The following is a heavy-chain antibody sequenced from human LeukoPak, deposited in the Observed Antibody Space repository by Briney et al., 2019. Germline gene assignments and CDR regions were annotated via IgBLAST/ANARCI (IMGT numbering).Heavy chain of an antibody. D-gene: IGHD3-22*01. J-gene: IGHJ4*02. CDR1: GGTFSSYA. V-gene: IGHV1-2*02. CDR3: ARGIGVEDYYDSSGYYFLFDY. Sequence: GASVKVSCKASGGTFSSYAISWVRQAPGQGLEWMGWINPNSGGTNYAQKFQGRVTMTRDTSISTAYMELSRLRSDDTAVYYCARGIGVEDYYDSSGYYFLFDYWGQGTLVTVSS. CDR2: INPNSGGT.